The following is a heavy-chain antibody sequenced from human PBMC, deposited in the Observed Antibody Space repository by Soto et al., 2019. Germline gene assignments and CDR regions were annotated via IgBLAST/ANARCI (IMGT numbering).Heavy chain of an antibody. D-gene: IGHD3-10*01. CDR2: VLHDGNNK. J-gene: IGHJ4*02. Sequence: QVQLVESGGGVVQPGRSLRLSCAASGFTFSDYIMHWVRQAPGEGLVWVAMVLHDGNNKYYADSVKGRFTISRDNSKNTLYLQMNSLRTEDTAMYYCARDDEDGSYCDLGYWGQGTLVTVSS. CDR3: ARDDEDGSYCDLGY. CDR1: GFTFSDYI. V-gene: IGHV3-30-3*01.